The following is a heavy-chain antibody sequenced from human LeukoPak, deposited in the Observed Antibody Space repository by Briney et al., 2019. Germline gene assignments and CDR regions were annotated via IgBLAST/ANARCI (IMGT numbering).Heavy chain of an antibody. CDR1: GYTFTSYA. Sequence: ASVKVSCKASGYTFTSYAMNWVRQAPGQGLEWMGWINTNTGNPTYAQGFTGRFVFSLDTSVSTAYLQISSLKAEDTAVYYCARTADKYCGGDCYPYYYYGMDVWGQGTTVTVSS. CDR3: ARTADKYCGGDCYPYYYYGMDV. D-gene: IGHD2-21*02. J-gene: IGHJ6*02. V-gene: IGHV7-4-1*02. CDR2: INTNTGNP.